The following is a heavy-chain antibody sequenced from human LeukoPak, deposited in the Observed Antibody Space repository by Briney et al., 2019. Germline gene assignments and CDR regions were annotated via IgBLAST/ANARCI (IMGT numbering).Heavy chain of an antibody. CDR2: IYHSGST. CDR1: GYSISSGYY. CDR3: ARDSEDYFDY. Sequence: SETLSLTCTVSGYSISSGYYWSWIRQPPGKGLEWIGYIYHSGSTYYNSSLKSRITISVDTSKNQFSLKLSSVTAADTAVYYCARDSEDYFDYWGQGTLVTVSS. V-gene: IGHV4-38-2*02. J-gene: IGHJ4*02.